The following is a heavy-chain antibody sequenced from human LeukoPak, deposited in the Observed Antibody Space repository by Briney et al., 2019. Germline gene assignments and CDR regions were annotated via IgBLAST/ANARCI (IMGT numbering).Heavy chain of an antibody. CDR2: INPSGGST. V-gene: IGHV1-46*01. CDR1: GYTFTSYY. CDR3: ARDLGYSYGHHSYYFDY. Sequence: ASVKVSCKASGYTFTSYYMHWVRQAPGQGLEWMGIINPSGGSTSYAQKFQGRVTMTRDTSTSTVYMELSSLRSEDTAVYYCARDLGYSYGHHSYYFDYWGQGILVTVSS. D-gene: IGHD5-18*01. J-gene: IGHJ4*02.